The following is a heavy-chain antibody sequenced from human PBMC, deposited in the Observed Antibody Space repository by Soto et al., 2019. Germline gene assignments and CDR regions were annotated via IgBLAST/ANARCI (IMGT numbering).Heavy chain of an antibody. V-gene: IGHV4-39*01. J-gene: IGHJ4*02. CDR1: GGSISSNSYY. CDR3: ARQRGYCRGGSCPCDY. CDR2: IYYSGST. D-gene: IGHD2-15*01. Sequence: SETLSLTCTVSGGSISSNSYYWGWIRQPPGKGLEWIGSIYYSGSTYYNPSLKSRVTISVDTSKNQFSLKLSSVTAADTAVYYCARQRGYCRGGSCPCDYWGQATLVTVSS.